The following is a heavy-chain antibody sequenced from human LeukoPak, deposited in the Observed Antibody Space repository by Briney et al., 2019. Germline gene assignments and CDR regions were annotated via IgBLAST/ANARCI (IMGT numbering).Heavy chain of an antibody. D-gene: IGHD3-10*01. J-gene: IGHJ4*02. V-gene: IGHV3-64D*06. CDR3: VKDRPSRYCSGSYSVY. CDR2: MSSNGGST. CDR1: GFTFSSYA. Sequence: GGSLRLSCSASGFTFSSYAMHWVRQAPGKGLEYVSAMSSNGGSTYYADSVKGRFTISRDNSKNTLYLQMSSLRAEDTAVYYCVKDRPSRYCSGSYSVYWGQGTLVTVSS.